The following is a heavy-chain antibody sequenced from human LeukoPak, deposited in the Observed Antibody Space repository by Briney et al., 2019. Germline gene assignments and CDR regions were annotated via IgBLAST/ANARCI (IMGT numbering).Heavy chain of an antibody. V-gene: IGHV3-23*01. Sequence: SGGSLRLSCAASGFTFSSYAMSWVRQAPGKGLEWVSAISGSGGSTYYADSVKGRFTISRDNSKNTLYLQMNSLRAEDTAVYYSVRLGKEMATIGIWGQGTMVTVSS. J-gene: IGHJ3*02. CDR2: ISGSGGST. CDR1: GFTFSSYA. D-gene: IGHD5-24*01. CDR3: VRLGKEMATIGI.